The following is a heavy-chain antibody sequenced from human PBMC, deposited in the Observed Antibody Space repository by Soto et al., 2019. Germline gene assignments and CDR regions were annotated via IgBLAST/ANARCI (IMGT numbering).Heavy chain of an antibody. CDR3: ARERTDSGYYTNWLDP. J-gene: IGHJ5*02. CDR1: GGTFGSDA. D-gene: IGHD3-22*01. V-gene: IGHV1-69*06. Sequence: SVKVSCKASGGTFGSDAITWVRQAPGQGLEWVGRIIPIFGTTNYAQNLQGRVTISADRSTLTSYMELHSLTSDDTALYYCARERTDSGYYTNWLDPWGQGTQVTVYS. CDR2: IIPIFGTT.